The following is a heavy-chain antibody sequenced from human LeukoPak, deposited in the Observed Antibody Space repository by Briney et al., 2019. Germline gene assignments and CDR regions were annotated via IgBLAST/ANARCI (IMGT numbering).Heavy chain of an antibody. V-gene: IGHV1-2*02. CDR1: GYTFTGYY. D-gene: IGHD3-22*01. CDR3: ARGYFDNYFDY. CDR2: INPNSGGT. J-gene: IGHJ4*02. Sequence: GASVKVSCKASGYTFTGYYIHWVRQAPGQGLEWLGWINPNSGGTSNAQKFQGRVTMTRDTSISTAYLELSRLRSDDTAVYYCARGYFDNYFDYWGQGTLVPVSS.